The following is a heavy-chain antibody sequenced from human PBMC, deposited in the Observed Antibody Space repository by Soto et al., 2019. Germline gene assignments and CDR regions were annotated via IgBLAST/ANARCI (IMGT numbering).Heavy chain of an antibody. CDR3: ARMAEMATTWFDP. CDR1: GGTFSSYA. J-gene: IGHJ5*02. V-gene: IGHV1-69*13. CDR2: IIPIFGTA. Sequence: SVKVSCKASGGTFSSYAISWVRQAPGQGLEWMGGIIPIFGTANYAQKFQGRVTITADESTSTAYMELSSLRSEDTAVYYCARMAEMATTWFDPWGQGTLVTVSS. D-gene: IGHD5-12*01.